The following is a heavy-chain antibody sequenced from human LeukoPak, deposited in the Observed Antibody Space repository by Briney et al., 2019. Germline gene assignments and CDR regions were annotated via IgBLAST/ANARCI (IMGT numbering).Heavy chain of an antibody. J-gene: IGHJ2*01. CDR3: ARVRRALAFDL. CDR2: ISSSSSYI. Sequence: GSLILSCAASGFTFSSYSMNWVRQAPGKGLEWVSSISSSSSYIYYADSVKGRFTISRDNAKNSLYLQMNSLRAEDTAVYYCARVRRALAFDLWGRGTLVTVSS. D-gene: IGHD3-16*01. V-gene: IGHV3-21*01. CDR1: GFTFSSYS.